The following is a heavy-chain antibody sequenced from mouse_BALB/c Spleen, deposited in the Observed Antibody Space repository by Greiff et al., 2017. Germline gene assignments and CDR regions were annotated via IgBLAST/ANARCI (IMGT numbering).Heavy chain of an antibody. CDR3: TRGRYSDY. CDR1: GYTFTSYW. J-gene: IGHJ2*01. CDR2: IYPGSGGT. D-gene: IGHD2-14*01. Sequence: QVQLQQPGAELVRPGASVKLSCKASGYTFTSYWINWVKQRPGQGLEWIGNIYPGSGGTNYDEKFKSKATLTVDTSSSTAYMQLSSLTSEDSAVYYYTRGRYSDYWGQGTTLTVSS. V-gene: IGHV1-55*01.